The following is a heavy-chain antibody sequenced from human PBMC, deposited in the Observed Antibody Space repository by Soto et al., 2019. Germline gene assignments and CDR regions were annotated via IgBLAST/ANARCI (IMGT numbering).Heavy chain of an antibody. Sequence: WGVLRLSCAASGFTFSSYWISWVRQAPGKGLEWWANIKQDGSEKYYVDSVKGRFTISRDNAKNSLYLQMNSLRAEDTAVYYCAREGGSSSSGYYYGMDVWGQGTTVTVSS. CDR2: IKQDGSEK. V-gene: IGHV3-7*01. J-gene: IGHJ6*02. CDR3: AREGGSSSSGYYYGMDV. CDR1: GFTFSSYW. D-gene: IGHD6-6*01.